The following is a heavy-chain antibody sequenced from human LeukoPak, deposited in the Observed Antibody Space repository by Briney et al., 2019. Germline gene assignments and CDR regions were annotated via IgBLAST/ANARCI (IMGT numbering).Heavy chain of an antibody. V-gene: IGHV4-34*01. CDR3: ASHSSSWYYVDYYYYYMDV. J-gene: IGHJ6*03. Sequence: PSETLSLTCAVYGGSFSGYYWSWIRQPPGKGPEWIGEINHSGSTNYNPSLKSRVTISVDTSKNQFSLKLSSVTAADTAVYYCASHSSSWYYVDYYYYYMDVWGKGTTVTVSS. CDR1: GGSFSGYY. CDR2: INHSGST. D-gene: IGHD6-13*01.